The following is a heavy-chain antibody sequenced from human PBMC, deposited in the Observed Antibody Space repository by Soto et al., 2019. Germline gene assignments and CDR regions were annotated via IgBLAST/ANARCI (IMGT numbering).Heavy chain of an antibody. V-gene: IGHV3-21*01. J-gene: IGHJ4*02. D-gene: IGHD1-26*01. CDR3: AREDGIVGANSAFDY. CDR1: GFTFSTYR. CDR2: INGRSNYI. Sequence: EVQLVESGGGLVKPGGSLRLSCAASGFTFSTYRMNWVRQAPGKGLEWVSSINGRSNYIYYADSVKGRFTISRDNAKNSLYLQMNSLRAEDTAVYYCAREDGIVGANSAFDYWGQGTLVTVSS.